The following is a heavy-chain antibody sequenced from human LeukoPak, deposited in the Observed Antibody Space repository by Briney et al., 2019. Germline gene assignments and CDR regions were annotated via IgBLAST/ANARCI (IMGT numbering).Heavy chain of an antibody. V-gene: IGHV1-3*01. D-gene: IGHD3-10*01. CDR1: GYNFASYT. Sequence: ASVKVSCKPSGYNFASYTMHWLRQAPGQSPEWMGSINGDNGNTKYSEKFQGRVTFTRDTSASSAYMELSRLRSEDTAVSYCARSSSGTYRYWGQGTLVPVSS. CDR2: INGDNGNT. J-gene: IGHJ4*02. CDR3: ARSSSGTYRY.